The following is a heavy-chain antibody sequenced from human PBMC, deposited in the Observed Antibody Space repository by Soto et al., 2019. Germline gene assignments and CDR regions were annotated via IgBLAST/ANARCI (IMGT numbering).Heavy chain of an antibody. CDR1: GGTFSSYA. Sequence: SVKVSCKASGGTFSSYAISWVRQAPGQGFEWMGGIIPIFGTANYAQKFQGRVTITADESTSTAYMELSSLRSEDTAVYYCARGIAARPVYYYYGMDVWGQGTTVTVSS. CDR3: ARGIAARPVYYYYGMDV. J-gene: IGHJ6*02. CDR2: IIPIFGTA. D-gene: IGHD6-6*01. V-gene: IGHV1-69*13.